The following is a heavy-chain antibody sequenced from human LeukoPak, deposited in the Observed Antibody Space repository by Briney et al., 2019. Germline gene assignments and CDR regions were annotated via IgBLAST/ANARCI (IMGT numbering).Heavy chain of an antibody. Sequence: SVKVSCKASGGTFSSYTISWVRQAPGQGLEWMGRIIPILGIANYAQKFQGRVTITADKSTSTAYMELSSLRSEDTAVYYCARVGDYYDSSGYYSDYWGQGALVSVSS. CDR2: IIPILGIA. CDR3: ARVGDYYDSSGYYSDY. J-gene: IGHJ4*02. V-gene: IGHV1-69*02. D-gene: IGHD3-22*01. CDR1: GGTFSSYT.